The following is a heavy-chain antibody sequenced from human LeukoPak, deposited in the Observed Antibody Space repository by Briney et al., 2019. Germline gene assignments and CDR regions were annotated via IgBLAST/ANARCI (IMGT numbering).Heavy chain of an antibody. CDR1: GYIFTGHY. V-gene: IGHV1-2*02. J-gene: IGHJ4*02. CDR3: AREGWDQRDTAAFDH. D-gene: IGHD6-19*01. Sequence: GASVKVSCKASGYIFTGHYMHWARQAPGQGLEWMGWINPNSGDRNSAQKFQGRVTMTRGTSINTLYMELSSLGPDDTAVYYCAREGWDQRDTAAFDHWGQGTLVTVSS. CDR2: INPNSGDR.